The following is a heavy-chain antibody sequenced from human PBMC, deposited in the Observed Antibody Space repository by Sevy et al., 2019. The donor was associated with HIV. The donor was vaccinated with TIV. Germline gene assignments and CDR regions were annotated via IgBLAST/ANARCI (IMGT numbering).Heavy chain of an antibody. J-gene: IGHJ6*02. D-gene: IGHD6-19*01. CDR2: INPNSGGK. V-gene: IGHV1-2*02. CDR1: GYTFTGYY. Sequence: ASVKVSCKASGYTFTGYYMHWVRQAPGQGLEGMGWINPNSGGKNYEQKFKGRVTMTRETSISTAYMELTRLRSDDTAAYYCARCGIAVAGISTSYYYYGMDVWGQGTTVTVSS. CDR3: ARCGIAVAGISTSYYYYGMDV.